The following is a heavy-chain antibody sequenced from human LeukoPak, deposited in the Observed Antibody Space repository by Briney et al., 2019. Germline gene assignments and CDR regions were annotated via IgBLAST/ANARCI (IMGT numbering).Heavy chain of an antibody. CDR2: ISWNSGGI. J-gene: IGHJ3*02. V-gene: IGHV3-9*01. CDR1: GFTFDDYA. D-gene: IGHD6-19*01. CDR3: ARHAVAGTPDAFDI. Sequence: GGSLRLSCAASGFTFDDYAMHWVRQAPGKGLEWVSGISWNSGGIGYADSVKGRFTISRDNAKNSLYLQMNSLRAEDTALYYCARHAVAGTPDAFDIWGQGTMVTVSS.